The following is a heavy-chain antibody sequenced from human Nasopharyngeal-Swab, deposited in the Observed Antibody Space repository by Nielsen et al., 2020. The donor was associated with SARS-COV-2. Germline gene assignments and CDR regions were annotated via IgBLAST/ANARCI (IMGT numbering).Heavy chain of an antibody. CDR1: GFTFSDYY. J-gene: IGHJ4*02. V-gene: IGHV3-11*04. CDR3: ARDADYYGSGSYLGY. CDR2: ISSSGSTI. D-gene: IGHD3-10*01. Sequence: GESLKISCAASGFTFSDYYMSWIRQAPGKGLEWVSYISSSGSTIYYADSVKGRFTISRDNAKNSLYLQMNSLRAEDTAVYYCARDADYYGSGSYLGYWGQGTLVTASS.